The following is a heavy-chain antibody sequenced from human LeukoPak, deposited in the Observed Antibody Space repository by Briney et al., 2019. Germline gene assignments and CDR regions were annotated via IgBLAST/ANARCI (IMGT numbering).Heavy chain of an antibody. CDR1: GFTFSSYW. Sequence: GGSLRLSCAASGFTFSSYWMSWVRQAPGKGLEWVANIKQDGSEKYYVDSVKGQFTISRDNAKNSLYLQMNSLRAEDTAVYYCARDDIVVVPAAKTYYYYCGMDVWGQGTTVTVSS. J-gene: IGHJ6*02. V-gene: IGHV3-7*01. CDR3: ARDDIVVVPAAKTYYYYCGMDV. D-gene: IGHD2-2*01. CDR2: IKQDGSEK.